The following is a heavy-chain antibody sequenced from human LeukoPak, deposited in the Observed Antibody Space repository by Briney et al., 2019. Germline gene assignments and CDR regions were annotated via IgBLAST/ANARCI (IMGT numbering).Heavy chain of an antibody. Sequence: PSETLSLTCTVSGGSISSSSYYWGWIRQPPGKGLEWIGTIYYSGSTYYNPSLKSRVTISVDTSKNQFSLRLSSVTAADTAVYYCARHVGGDYVDYWGQGTLVTVSS. D-gene: IGHD4-17*01. V-gene: IGHV4-39*01. CDR3: ARHVGGDYVDY. CDR2: IYYSGST. J-gene: IGHJ4*02. CDR1: GGSISSSSYY.